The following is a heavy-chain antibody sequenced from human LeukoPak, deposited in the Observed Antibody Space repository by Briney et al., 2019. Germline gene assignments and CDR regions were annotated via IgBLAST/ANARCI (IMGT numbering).Heavy chain of an antibody. V-gene: IGHV3-74*01. CDR1: GFAFSSYW. CDR3: TRVDYYYNGMDV. Sequence: GGSLRLSCAASGFAFSSYWMHWVRHVPEKGLVWVSRINNDGGSTSYADPVKGRFTISRDNAKNTLFLQMNSLRAEDTGVYYCTRVDYYYNGMDVWGHGTTVTVSS. J-gene: IGHJ6*02. CDR2: INNDGGST.